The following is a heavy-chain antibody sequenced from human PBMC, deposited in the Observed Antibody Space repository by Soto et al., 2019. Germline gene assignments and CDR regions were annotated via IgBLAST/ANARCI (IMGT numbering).Heavy chain of an antibody. CDR2: MYYSGST. J-gene: IGHJ4*02. Sequence: PSVTLSLTCTVSGGSISSSCYYWGWIREPPGKGLDWIGSMYYSGSTYYNPSLKSRVTISVETSKNQFSLKLSPVTAADTAVSYCASSMAAAGGYWGQGPLASVS. V-gene: IGHV4-39*01. CDR1: GGSISSSCYY. CDR3: ASSMAAAGGY. D-gene: IGHD6-13*01.